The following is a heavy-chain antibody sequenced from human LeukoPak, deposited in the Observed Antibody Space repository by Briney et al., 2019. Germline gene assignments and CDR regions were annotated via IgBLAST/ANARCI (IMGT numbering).Heavy chain of an antibody. CDR2: INPSGGST. CDR3: ARARSPSIAALDFDY. J-gene: IGHJ4*02. Sequence: ASVKVSCKASGYTFTSYYMHWVRQAPGQGLEWMGIINPSGGSTSYAQKFQGRVTMTGDTSTSTVYMELSSLRSEDTAVYYCARARSPSIAALDFDYWGQGTLVTVSS. CDR1: GYTFTSYY. D-gene: IGHD6-6*01. V-gene: IGHV1-46*01.